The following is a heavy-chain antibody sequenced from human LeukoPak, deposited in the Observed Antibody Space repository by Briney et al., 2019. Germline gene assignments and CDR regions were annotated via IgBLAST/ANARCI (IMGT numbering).Heavy chain of an antibody. D-gene: IGHD6-19*01. V-gene: IGHV4-39*01. CDR3: ARGRLVGGAYFDY. Sequence: PSETMSLTCTVSGGSISSSSYYWGWIRQPPGKGLEWIGSIYYSGSTYYNLSLKSRVTISVDTTKNQFSLKLSSVTAADTAVYYCARGRLVGGAYFDYWGQGTLVTVSS. J-gene: IGHJ4*02. CDR2: IYYSGST. CDR1: GGSISSSSYY.